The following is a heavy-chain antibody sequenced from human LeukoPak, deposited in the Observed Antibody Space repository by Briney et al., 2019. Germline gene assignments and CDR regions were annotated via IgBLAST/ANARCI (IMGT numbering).Heavy chain of an antibody. CDR1: GFTFSSYA. Sequence: PGGSLRLSCAASGFTFSSYAMSWVRQAPGKGLEWVSVISGSGGSTYSADSVKGRFTISRDNSKNTLFLQMNSLRAEDTAVYYCAKDMRSWGYFDYWGQGTLVTVSS. D-gene: IGHD3-16*01. CDR3: AKDMRSWGYFDY. CDR2: ISGSGGST. V-gene: IGHV3-23*01. J-gene: IGHJ4*02.